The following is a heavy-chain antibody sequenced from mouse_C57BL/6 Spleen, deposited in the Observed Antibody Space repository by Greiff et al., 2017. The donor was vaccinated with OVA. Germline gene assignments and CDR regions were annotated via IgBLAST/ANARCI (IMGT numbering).Heavy chain of an antibody. V-gene: IGHV5-9*01. D-gene: IGHD1-1*01. J-gene: IGHJ3*01. Sequence: EVKLVESGGGLVKPGGSLKLSCAASGFTFSSYTMSWVRQTPEKRLEWVATISGGGGNTYYPDSVKGRFTISRDNAKNTLYLQMSSLRSEDTALYDCARDINTVVAKAYWGQGTLVTVSA. CDR2: ISGGGGNT. CDR3: ARDINTVVAKAY. CDR1: GFTFSSYT.